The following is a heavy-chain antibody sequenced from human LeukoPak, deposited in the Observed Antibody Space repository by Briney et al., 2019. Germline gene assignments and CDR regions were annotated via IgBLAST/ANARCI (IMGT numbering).Heavy chain of an antibody. V-gene: IGHV1-24*01. CDR1: GYTLTELS. D-gene: IGHD1-1*01. J-gene: IGHJ4*02. Sequence: GASVTVSCKVSGYTLTELSMHWVRQAPGKGLEWMGGFDPEDGETIYAQKFQGRVTMTEDTSTDTAYMELSSLRSEDTAVYYCATVSPWNGPPYFDYWGQGTLVTVSS. CDR2: FDPEDGET. CDR3: ATVSPWNGPPYFDY.